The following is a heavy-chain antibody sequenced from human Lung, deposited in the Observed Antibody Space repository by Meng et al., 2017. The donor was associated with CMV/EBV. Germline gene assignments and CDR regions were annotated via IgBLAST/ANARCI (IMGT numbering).Heavy chain of an antibody. CDR3: ARDIGGVSGY. J-gene: IGHJ4*02. CDR2: ISGSGGST. CDR1: GFTFSSYA. D-gene: IGHD3-3*01. V-gene: IGHV3-23*01. Sequence: ESLKISCAASGFTFSSYAMSWVRQAPGKGLEWVSAISGSGGSTYYADSVKGRFTISRDNSKNTLYLQMNSLRAEDTAVYYCARDIGGVSGYWGQGTLVTVSS.